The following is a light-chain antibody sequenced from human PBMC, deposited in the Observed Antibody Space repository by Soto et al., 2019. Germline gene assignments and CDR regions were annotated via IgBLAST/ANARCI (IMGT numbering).Light chain of an antibody. Sequence: AIQVTQSPSSLSASVGDRVTITCLASQDIRGALAWYQQKPGKPPKLLIYDVSTLENGVPSRFTGDIYGTPVYLSISGLQPDDFGTYYCPQFNSYPATFGHGKRLDIK. J-gene: IGKJ5*01. CDR2: DVS. CDR3: PQFNSYPAT. CDR1: QDIRGA. V-gene: IGKV1-13*02.